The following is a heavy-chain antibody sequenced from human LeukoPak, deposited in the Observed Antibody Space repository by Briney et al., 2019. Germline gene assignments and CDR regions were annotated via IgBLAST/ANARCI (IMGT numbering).Heavy chain of an antibody. J-gene: IGHJ3*02. V-gene: IGHV1-2*02. CDR3: ARDMTDIVVVVAATHAFDI. CDR1: GGTFSSYA. D-gene: IGHD2-15*01. Sequence: ASVKVSCKASGGTFSSYAISWVRQAPGQGLEWMGWINPNSGGTNYAQKFQGRVTMTRDTSISTAYMELSRLRSDDTAVYYCARDMTDIVVVVAATHAFDIWGQGTMVTVSS. CDR2: INPNSGGT.